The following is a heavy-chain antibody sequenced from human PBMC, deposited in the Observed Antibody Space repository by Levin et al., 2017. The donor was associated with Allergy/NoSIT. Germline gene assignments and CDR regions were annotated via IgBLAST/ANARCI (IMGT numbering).Heavy chain of an antibody. CDR3: AKDRGQWLVRSSWFDP. CDR2: ISGSGGST. D-gene: IGHD6-19*01. J-gene: IGHJ5*02. CDR1: GFTFSSYA. Sequence: GGSLRLSCAASGFTFSSYAMSWVRQAPGKGLEWVSAISGSGGSTYYADSVKGRFTISRDNSKNTLYLQMNSLRAEDTAVYYCAKDRGQWLVRSSWFDPWGQGTLVTVSS. V-gene: IGHV3-23*01.